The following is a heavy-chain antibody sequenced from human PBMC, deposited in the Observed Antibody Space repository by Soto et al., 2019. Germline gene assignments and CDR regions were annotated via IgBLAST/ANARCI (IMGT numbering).Heavy chain of an antibody. J-gene: IGHJ3*02. V-gene: IGHV3-64D*08. CDR1: GFTFSSYA. Sequence: GGSLRLSCSASGFTFSSYAMHWVRQAPGKGLEYVSAISSNGGSTYYADSVKGRFTISRDNSKNTLYLQMSSLRAEDTAVYYCVNSWADYDSSARPYAFDIWGQGTMVTVSS. CDR3: VNSWADYDSSARPYAFDI. D-gene: IGHD3-22*01. CDR2: ISSNGGST.